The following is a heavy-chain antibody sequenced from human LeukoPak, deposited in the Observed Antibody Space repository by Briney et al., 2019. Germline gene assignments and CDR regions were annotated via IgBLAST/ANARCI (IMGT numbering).Heavy chain of an antibody. J-gene: IGHJ4*02. V-gene: IGHV4-34*01. D-gene: IGHD2-2*01. Sequence: SETLSLTCAVYGGSFSGYYWSWIRQPPGKGLEWIGEINHSGSTNYNPSLKSRVTISVDTSKNQFSVKLSSVTAADTAVYYCARGRREAYIVVVPAAMTAFGYWGQGTLVTVSS. CDR1: GGSFSGYY. CDR2: INHSGST. CDR3: ARGRREAYIVVVPAAMTAFGY.